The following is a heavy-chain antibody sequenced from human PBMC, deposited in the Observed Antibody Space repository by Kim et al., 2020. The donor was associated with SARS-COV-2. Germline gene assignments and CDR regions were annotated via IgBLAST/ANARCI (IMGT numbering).Heavy chain of an antibody. CDR3: ARDRGRGGDRPVNYYSYG. CDR2: ISSSRSTI. D-gene: IGHD2-15*01. J-gene: IGHJ6*01. CDR1: GFTFSSYS. Sequence: GGSLRLSCAASGFTFSSYSMNWVRQAPGKGLEWVSYISSSRSTIYYADSVKGRFTISSDNAKHSLYMQMNSLRAEDTAVYYCARDRGRGGDRPVNYYSYG. V-gene: IGHV3-48*04.